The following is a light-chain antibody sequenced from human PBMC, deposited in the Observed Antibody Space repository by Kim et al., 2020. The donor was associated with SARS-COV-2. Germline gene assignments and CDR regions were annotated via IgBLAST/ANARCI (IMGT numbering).Light chain of an antibody. J-gene: IGLJ2*01. CDR2: DVS. CDR1: SSAIVGRNY. Sequence: PGQSLTISCTGTSSAIVGRNYVSCYQQHPGKAPELMIYDVSYRPSGISNRFSGSKSGNTASLTISGLQAEDEADYYCSSYTSDNVIFGGGTKLTVL. V-gene: IGLV2-14*03. CDR3: SSYTSDNVI.